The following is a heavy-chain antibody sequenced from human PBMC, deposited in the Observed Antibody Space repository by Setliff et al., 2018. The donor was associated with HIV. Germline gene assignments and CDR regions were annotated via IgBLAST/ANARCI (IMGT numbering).Heavy chain of an antibody. CDR3: TQGWLRY. D-gene: IGHD5-18*01. J-gene: IGHJ4*02. CDR2: IRSKTDGGTI. Sequence: GGSLRLSCATSGFTFTDAWMGWVRQAPGKGLEWVGLIRSKTDGGTIDYAAPVKGRFIISRDDSRNTVSLQMNSLKTEDTAIYYCTQGWLRYWGPGSLVTVSS. CDR1: GFTFTDAW. V-gene: IGHV3-15*01.